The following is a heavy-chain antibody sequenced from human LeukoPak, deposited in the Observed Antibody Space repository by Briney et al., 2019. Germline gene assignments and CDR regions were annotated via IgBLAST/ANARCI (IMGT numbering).Heavy chain of an antibody. J-gene: IGHJ3*02. CDR2: ISYDGSNK. CDR3: AKDFSVAAAQSDAFDI. Sequence: GGSLRLSCAASGFTFSSYGMHWVRQAPGKGLEWVAVISYDGSNKFYADSVKGRFTISRDNSKNTLYLQMNSLRTGDTAVYYCAKDFSVAAAQSDAFDIWGQGTMVTVSS. D-gene: IGHD6-13*01. CDR1: GFTFSSYG. V-gene: IGHV3-30*18.